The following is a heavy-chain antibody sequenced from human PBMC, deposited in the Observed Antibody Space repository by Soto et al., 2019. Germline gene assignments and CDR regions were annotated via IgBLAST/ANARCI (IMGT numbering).Heavy chain of an antibody. J-gene: IGHJ2*01. CDR2: IIPILGIA. V-gene: IGHV1-69*16. CDR1: GGTFSSNT. CDR3: ARGGSLYWYFDL. Sequence: SVKVTCKASGGTFSSNTSRWVRQAPGQGLEWMGRIIPILGIANYAQKFQGRVTITRDASTSTAYMELSSLRSEDTAVYYCARGGSLYWYFDLWGRGTLVTVSS. D-gene: IGHD1-26*01.